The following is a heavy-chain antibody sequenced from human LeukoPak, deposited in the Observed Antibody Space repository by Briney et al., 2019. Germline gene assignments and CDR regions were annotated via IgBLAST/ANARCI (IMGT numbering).Heavy chain of an antibody. CDR3: ARGGFGSSWSYYYYYYGMDV. CDR2: INHSGST. V-gene: IGHV4-34*01. Sequence: SETLSLTCAVYGGSFSGYYWSWIRQPPGKGLEWMGEINHSGSTNYNPSLKSRVTISVDTSKNQFSLKLSSVTAADTAVYYCARGGFGSSWSYYYYYYGMDVWGQGTTVTVSS. CDR1: GGSFSGYY. J-gene: IGHJ6*02. D-gene: IGHD6-13*01.